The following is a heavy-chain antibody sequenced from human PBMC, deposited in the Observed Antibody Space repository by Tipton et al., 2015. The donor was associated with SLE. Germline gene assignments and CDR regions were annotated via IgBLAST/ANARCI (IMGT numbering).Heavy chain of an antibody. CDR3: ARETNYEGGMDV. Sequence: TLSLTCTVSGGSISSHYWSWIRQPPGKGLEWIGYIYYSGSTNYNPSLENRVSILADTPKNQLSLKLTSVTAADTAVYYCARETNYEGGMDVWGQGTTVTVSS. V-gene: IGHV4-59*11. J-gene: IGHJ6*02. CDR2: IYYSGST. CDR1: GGSISSHY. D-gene: IGHD3-22*01.